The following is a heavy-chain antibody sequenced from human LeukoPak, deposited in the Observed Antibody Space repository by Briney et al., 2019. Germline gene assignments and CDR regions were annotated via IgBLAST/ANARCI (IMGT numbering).Heavy chain of an antibody. CDR2: ISSSGSTI. CDR1: GFTFSSYG. Sequence: GGSLRLSCAASGFTFSSYGMHWVRQAPGKGLEWVSYISSSGSTIYYADSVKGRFTISRDNAKNSLYLQMNSLRAEDTAVYYCARDLRGYFGVVIVPHYWGQGTLVTVSS. V-gene: IGHV3-48*04. CDR3: ARDLRGYFGVVIVPHY. D-gene: IGHD3-3*01. J-gene: IGHJ4*02.